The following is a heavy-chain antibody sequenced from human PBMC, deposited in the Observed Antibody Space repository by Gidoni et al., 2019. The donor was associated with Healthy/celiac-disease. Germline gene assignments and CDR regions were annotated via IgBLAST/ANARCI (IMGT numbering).Heavy chain of an antibody. CDR3: AGEMATIMGSFDY. CDR1: GFTFSSYA. V-gene: IGHV3-30-3*01. Sequence: QVQLVESGGGVVQPGRSLRLSCAASGFTFSSYAMPWVRQAPGKGLEWLAVISYDGSNKYYADSVKGRFTISRDNSKNTLYLQMNSLRAEDTAVYYCAGEMATIMGSFDYWGQGTLVTVSS. D-gene: IGHD5-12*01. J-gene: IGHJ4*02. CDR2: ISYDGSNK.